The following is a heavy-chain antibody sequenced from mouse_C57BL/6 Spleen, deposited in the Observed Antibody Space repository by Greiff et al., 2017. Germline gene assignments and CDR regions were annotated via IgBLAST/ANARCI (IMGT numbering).Heavy chain of an antibody. CDR2: ISGGGGNT. V-gene: IGHV5-9*01. Sequence: EVKVVESGGGLVKPGGSLKLSCAASGFTFSSYTMSWVRQTPEKRLEWVATISGGGGNTYYPDSVKGRFTISRDNAKNTLYLQMSSLRSEDTALYYCARHEDAMDYWGQGTSVTVSS. J-gene: IGHJ4*01. CDR1: GFTFSSYT. CDR3: ARHEDAMDY.